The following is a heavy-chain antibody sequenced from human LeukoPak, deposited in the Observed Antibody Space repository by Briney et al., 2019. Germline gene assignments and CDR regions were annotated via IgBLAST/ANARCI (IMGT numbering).Heavy chain of an antibody. D-gene: IGHD1-26*01. CDR1: GGSISSSSYY. CDR3: ARDGASSGSYPNYFDY. CDR2: IYYSGST. V-gene: IGHV4-39*07. Sequence: SETLSLTCTVSGGSISSSSYYWGWIRQPPGKGLGWIGSIYYSGSTYYNPSLKSRVTISVDTSKNQFSLKLSSVTAADTVVYYCARDGASSGSYPNYFDYWGREPWSPSPQ. J-gene: IGHJ4*02.